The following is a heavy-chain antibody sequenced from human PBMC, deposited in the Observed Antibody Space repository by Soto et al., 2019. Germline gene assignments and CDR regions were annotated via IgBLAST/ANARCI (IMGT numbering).Heavy chain of an antibody. Sequence: QVQLQESGPGLVKPSETLSLTCTVSGGSISSYYWSWIRQPPGKGLEWIGYIYYSGSTNYNPSLKSRVTISVDTSKNQFSLKLSSVTAADTAVYYCARGSPHFWSGYYGGSATNNWFDPWGQGTLVTVSS. J-gene: IGHJ5*02. D-gene: IGHD3-3*02. V-gene: IGHV4-59*01. CDR1: GGSISSYY. CDR3: ARGSPHFWSGYYGGSATNNWFDP. CDR2: IYYSGST.